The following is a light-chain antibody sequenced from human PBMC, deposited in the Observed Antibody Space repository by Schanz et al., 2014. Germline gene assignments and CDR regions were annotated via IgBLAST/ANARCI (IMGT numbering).Light chain of an antibody. V-gene: IGLV2-14*02. CDR1: STDGGSYDL. CDR2: DDI. Sequence: QSALTQPASVSGSPGQSITISCTGASTDGGSYDLVSWYQQYPGKAPKVIIYDDIKRPSGVPDRFSGSKSGNTASLSISGLQADDEADYYCSSYAGSYTLRVFGGGTKLTVL. J-gene: IGLJ3*02. CDR3: SSYAGSYTLRV.